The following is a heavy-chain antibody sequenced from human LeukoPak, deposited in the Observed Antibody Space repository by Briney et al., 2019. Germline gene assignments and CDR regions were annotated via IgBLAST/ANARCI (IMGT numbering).Heavy chain of an antibody. V-gene: IGHV4-59*01. CDR1: GGSIRSYY. CDR3: ARVGGGADRPIDY. D-gene: IGHD6-6*01. J-gene: IGHJ4*02. CDR2: IYYSGST. Sequence: PSATLSLTCTVSGGSIRSYYWSWIRQHPGKGLEWIGYIYYSGSTTYNPSLKSRVTISVDTSKNQFSLKLSSVSAADTAVYYWARVGGGADRPIDYWGRGTVVGVCS.